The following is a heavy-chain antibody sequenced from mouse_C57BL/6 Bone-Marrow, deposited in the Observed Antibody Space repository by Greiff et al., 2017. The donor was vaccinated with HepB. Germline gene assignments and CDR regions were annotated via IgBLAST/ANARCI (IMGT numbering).Heavy chain of an antibody. V-gene: IGHV1-52*01. J-gene: IGHJ4*01. CDR3: ARWSPFYAMDY. CDR2: IDPSDSET. Sequence: VKLQQPGAELVRPGSSVKLSCKASGYTFTSYWMHWVKQRPIQGLEWIGNIDPSDSETHYNQKFKDKATLTVDKSSSTAYMQLSSLTSEDSAVYYCARWSPFYAMDYWGQGTSVTVSS. CDR1: GYTFTSYW.